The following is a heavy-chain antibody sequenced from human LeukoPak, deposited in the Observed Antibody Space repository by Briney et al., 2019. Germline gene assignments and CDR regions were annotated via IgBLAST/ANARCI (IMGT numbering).Heavy chain of an antibody. Sequence: GGALRLSCGASGFIFSHYWMSWVRQAPGKGLEWVANIKQDGSVKYYVDSLKGRFTISRDNARNSVYLQMNSLRAEDTAVYYCARIGYSSSSFDYWGQGTLVTVSS. V-gene: IGHV3-7*01. CDR2: IKQDGSVK. J-gene: IGHJ4*02. CDR3: ARIGYSSSSFDY. CDR1: GFIFSHYW. D-gene: IGHD6-6*01.